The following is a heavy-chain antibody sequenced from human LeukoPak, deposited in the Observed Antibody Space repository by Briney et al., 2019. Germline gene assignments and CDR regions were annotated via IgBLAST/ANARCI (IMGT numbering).Heavy chain of an antibody. CDR1: GFTFSSYA. D-gene: IGHD3-10*01. CDR3: AKEGSGGRPYYYYMDV. J-gene: IGHJ6*03. CDR2: ISGSGGST. Sequence: GGSLRLSCAASGFTFSSYAMSWVRQAPGKGLEWVSAISGSGGSTYYADSVKGRFTISRDNSKNTLYLQMNSLRAEDTAVYYCAKEGSGGRPYYYYMDVWGKGTTVTVSS. V-gene: IGHV3-23*01.